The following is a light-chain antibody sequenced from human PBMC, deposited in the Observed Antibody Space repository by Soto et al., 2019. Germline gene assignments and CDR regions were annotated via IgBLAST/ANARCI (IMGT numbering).Light chain of an antibody. V-gene: IGLV2-14*03. J-gene: IGLJ2*01. CDR2: EVS. Sequence: QSALTQPASVSGSPGQSIIISCTGTSSDVGDYDYVSWYQQHPGKAPKLMIYEVSNRPSGVSNRFSGSKSGNTASLTISGLQAEDDSDYYCSSYTSSDTVVFGGGTKLTVL. CDR1: SSDVGDYDY. CDR3: SSYTSSDTVV.